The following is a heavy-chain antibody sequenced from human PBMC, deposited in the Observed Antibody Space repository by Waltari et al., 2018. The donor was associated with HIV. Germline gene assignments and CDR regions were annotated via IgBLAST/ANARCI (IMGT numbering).Heavy chain of an antibody. CDR1: VFTFRGYW. CDR3: ARDYASSVAGTGY. D-gene: IGHD6-19*01. V-gene: IGHV3-7*01. Sequence: EVQPVESGGGLVQPGGFLRLYWAAFVFTFRGYWMSWVRQEPCKGLGWWENIILDGGDKYDGETVKCRCTISRDNAKNSLYLQMNSLRAEDTALYYCARDYASSVAGTGYWGQGTLVTVSS. CDR2: IILDGGDK. J-gene: IGHJ4*02.